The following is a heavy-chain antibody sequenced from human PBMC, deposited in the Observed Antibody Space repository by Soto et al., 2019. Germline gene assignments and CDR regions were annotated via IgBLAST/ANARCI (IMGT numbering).Heavy chain of an antibody. J-gene: IGHJ6*02. Sequence: SQTLSLTCTVSGGSISSYYWSWIRQPPGKGLEWIGYIYYSGSTNYNPSLKSRVTISVDTSKNQFSLKLSSVTAADTAVYYCARVAAAGESYYYGMDVWGQGTTVTVSS. CDR3: ARVAAAGESYYYGMDV. V-gene: IGHV4-59*01. CDR2: IYYSGST. CDR1: GGSISSYY. D-gene: IGHD6-13*01.